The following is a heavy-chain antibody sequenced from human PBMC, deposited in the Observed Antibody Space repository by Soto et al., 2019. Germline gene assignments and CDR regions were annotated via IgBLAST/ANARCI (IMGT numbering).Heavy chain of an antibody. CDR1: GGSISSVGYY. J-gene: IGHJ3*01. D-gene: IGHD3-10*01. CDR3: ASAKDSGSHSECAFDV. CDR2: IYYSGST. V-gene: IGHV4-31*03. Sequence: SATLSLTCSVSGGSISSVGYYWTWIRQHPGKGLEWIGYIYYSGSTSYNPSLKSRVTISLDTSESQFSLKLNYVTAADTAVYFCASAKDSGSHSECAFDVWGQGTMVTVSS.